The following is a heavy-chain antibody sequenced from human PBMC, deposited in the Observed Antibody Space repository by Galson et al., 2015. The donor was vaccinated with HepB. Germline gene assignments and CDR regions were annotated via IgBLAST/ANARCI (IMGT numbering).Heavy chain of an antibody. D-gene: IGHD3-10*01. CDR2: IRDTGGST. CDR3: AKNPVGLWCGELLLANYFDY. J-gene: IGHJ4*02. V-gene: IGHV3-23*01. Sequence: SLRLSCAASGFTFSSYAMSWVRQAPGKGLEWVSAIRDTGGSTYYADSVKGRFTISRDNSKNTVFLQMNSLRADDTAIYYCAKNPVGLWCGELLLANYFDYWGQGTLVTVSS. CDR1: GFTFSSYA.